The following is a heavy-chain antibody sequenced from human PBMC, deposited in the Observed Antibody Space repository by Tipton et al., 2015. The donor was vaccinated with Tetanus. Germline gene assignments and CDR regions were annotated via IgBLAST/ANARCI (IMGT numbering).Heavy chain of an antibody. CDR3: ARGMVSWGIFPY. V-gene: IGHV4-34*01. CDR2: INHTGST. D-gene: IGHD2-8*01. J-gene: IGHJ4*02. CDR1: GGSFSGYY. Sequence: LRLSCAVYGGSFSGYYWSWIRQPPGKGLEWIGEINHTGSTNYNPSLKSRVTISVDTSKNQFPLKLGSVTAADTAVYYCARGMVSWGIFPYWGQGTLVTVSS.